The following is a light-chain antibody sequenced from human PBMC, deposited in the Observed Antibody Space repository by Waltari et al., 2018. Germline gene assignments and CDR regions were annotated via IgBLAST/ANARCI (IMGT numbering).Light chain of an antibody. CDR1: QSISSY. CDR3: QQSYSSPYT. J-gene: IGKJ2*01. Sequence: DIQMTQSPSSLSASVGDRVTITCRASQSISSYLSWYLQKPGKAPKLLIYAASSLQSGVPSRFSGSGSGTDFTLTISSLQPEDFATYYCQQSYSSPYTFGQGTKLEIK. V-gene: IGKV1-39*01. CDR2: AAS.